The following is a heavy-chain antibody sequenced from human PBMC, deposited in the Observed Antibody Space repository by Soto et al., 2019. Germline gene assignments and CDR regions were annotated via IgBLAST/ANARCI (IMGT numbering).Heavy chain of an antibody. CDR2: IIPIFGTA. D-gene: IGHD6-6*01. V-gene: IGHV1-69*01. J-gene: IGHJ6*02. CDR1: GGTFSNYA. Sequence: QVHLVQSGAEVKKPGSSVKISCKASGGTFSNYAINWVRQAPGQGLEWMGGIIPIFGTANYAQKFQGRVTITADESTNTANMELSSLRSEDXAXYYXXXXFEYSPSPTHYFGMDVWGQGTTVTFSS. CDR3: XXXFEYSPSPTHYFGMDV.